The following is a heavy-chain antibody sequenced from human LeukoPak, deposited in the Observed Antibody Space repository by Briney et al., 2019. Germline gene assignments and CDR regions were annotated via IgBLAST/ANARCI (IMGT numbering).Heavy chain of an antibody. CDR3: ARVGYYDSSGLLSTSLTWYFDY. V-gene: IGHV3-30*03. D-gene: IGHD3-22*01. Sequence: GGSLRLSCAASGFTFNSYGMHWVRQAPGKGLEWVAVISYDGSNKYYADSVKGRFTISRDNSKNTLYLQMNSLRAEDTAVYYCARVGYYDSSGLLSTSLTWYFDYWGQGTLVTVSS. CDR2: ISYDGSNK. J-gene: IGHJ4*02. CDR1: GFTFNSYG.